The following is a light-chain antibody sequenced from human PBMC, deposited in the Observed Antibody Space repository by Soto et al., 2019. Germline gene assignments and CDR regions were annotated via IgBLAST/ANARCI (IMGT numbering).Light chain of an antibody. CDR3: GTWDSSLSAGV. Sequence: QSVLTQPPSVSAAPGQKVTISFSGRSTNIGNNSVSWYQHFPGTAPKLLIYDNNERPSGIPDRFSGSKSGTSATLGITGLQTGDEADYYCGTWDSSLSAGVFGGWTKLTVL. J-gene: IGLJ2*01. CDR1: STNIGNNS. V-gene: IGLV1-51*01. CDR2: DNN.